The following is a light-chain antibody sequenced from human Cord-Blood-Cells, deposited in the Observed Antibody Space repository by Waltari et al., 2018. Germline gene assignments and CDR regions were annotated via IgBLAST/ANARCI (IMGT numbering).Light chain of an antibody. CDR2: DAS. V-gene: IGKV3D-11*01. Sequence: EIVLTQSPATLSLSPGERATLSCRASQGVSSYLAWYKQKPGQAPRLLIYDASNRATGIPARFSGSGPGTDFTLTISSLEPEDFAVYYCQQRSNWQYTFGQGTKLEIK. CDR3: QQRSNWQYT. CDR1: QGVSSY. J-gene: IGKJ2*01.